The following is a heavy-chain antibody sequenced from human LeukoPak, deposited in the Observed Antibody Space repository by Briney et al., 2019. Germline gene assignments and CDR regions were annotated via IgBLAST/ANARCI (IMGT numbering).Heavy chain of an antibody. J-gene: IGHJ4*02. CDR2: IIPIFGTA. V-gene: IGHV1-69*13. CDR3: ASTLGSPVGIFDY. Sequence: SVKVSCKASGGTFSSYAISWVRQAPGQGLEWMGGIIPIFGTANYAQKFQGRVTITADESTSTAYMELSSLRSEDTAVYYCASTLGSPVGIFDYWGQGTLVTVSS. D-gene: IGHD2-21*01. CDR1: GGTFSSYA.